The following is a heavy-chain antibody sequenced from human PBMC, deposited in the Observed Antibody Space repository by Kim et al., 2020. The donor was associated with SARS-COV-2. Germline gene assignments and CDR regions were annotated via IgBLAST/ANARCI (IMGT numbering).Heavy chain of an antibody. CDR2: INAGNGNT. D-gene: IGHD3-10*01. Sequence: ASVKVSCKASGYTFTSYAMHWVRQAPGQRLEWMGWINAGNGNTKYSQRFQGRVTITRDTSASTAYMELSSLRSEDTAVYYCARSGAPSLNGSGSYCQLGGYWGQGTLVTVSS. CDR3: ARSGAPSLNGSGSYCQLGGY. CDR1: GYTFTSYA. J-gene: IGHJ4*02. V-gene: IGHV1-3*01.